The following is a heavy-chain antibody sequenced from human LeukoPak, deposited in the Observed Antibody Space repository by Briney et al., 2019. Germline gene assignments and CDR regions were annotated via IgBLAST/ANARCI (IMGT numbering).Heavy chain of an antibody. V-gene: IGHV3-30*18. CDR3: AKRKVKWELDY. J-gene: IGHJ4*02. D-gene: IGHD1-26*01. CDR1: GFTFSSFA. CDR2: VSYDGNDK. Sequence: GRPLRLSCAASGFTFSSFAMHWVRQAPGKGLEWVAVVSYDGNDKYYADSVKGRFTISRDNSKNTVYLQMNSLRPEDTAVYYCAKRKVKWELDYWGQGTLVTVSS.